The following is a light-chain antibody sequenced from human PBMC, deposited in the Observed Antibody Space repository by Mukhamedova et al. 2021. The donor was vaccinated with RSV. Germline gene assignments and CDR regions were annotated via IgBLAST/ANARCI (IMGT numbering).Light chain of an antibody. V-gene: IGKV2-28*01. CDR3: MESLQTPYT. CDR2: LGS. J-gene: IGKJ2*01. Sequence: GQSPQLLIYLGSNRASGVPDRFSGSGSGTDFTLKISRVEAEDIGVYYCMESLQTPYTFGQGTKLEIK.